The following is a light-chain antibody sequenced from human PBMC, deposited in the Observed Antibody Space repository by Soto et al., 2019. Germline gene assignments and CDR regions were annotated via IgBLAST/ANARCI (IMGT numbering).Light chain of an antibody. CDR1: SSDVGAYNY. CDR2: EVN. CDR3: SSYTSSSTLGE. V-gene: IGLV2-14*01. Sequence: QSALTQPASVSGSPGQSITISCTGTSSDVGAYNYVSWYQQHPGKAPRLMIYEVNNRPSGVSDRFSGSKSGNTASLTISGLQAEDEADYYCSSYTSSSTLGEFGGGTKLTVL. J-gene: IGLJ2*01.